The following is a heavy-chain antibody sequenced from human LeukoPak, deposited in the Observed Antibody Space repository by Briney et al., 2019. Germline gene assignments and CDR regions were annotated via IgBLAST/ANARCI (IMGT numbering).Heavy chain of an antibody. CDR2: INPNSGGT. CDR3: ARDLGPDGDYVGFDPAP. V-gene: IGHV1-2*02. CDR1: VYTFAECQ. D-gene: IGHD4-23*01. J-gene: IGHJ5*02. Sequence: VSVKASSSPSVYTFAECQLEWVRQAPGQGLEWMGWINPNSGGTNYAQKFQGRVTMTREPYHSTAYRALCSLRSDDTGVYYCARDLGPDGDYVGFDPAPWGKETLVTVSS.